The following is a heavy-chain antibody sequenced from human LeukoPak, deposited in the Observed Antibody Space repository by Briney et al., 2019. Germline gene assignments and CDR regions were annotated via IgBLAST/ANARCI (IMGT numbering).Heavy chain of an antibody. J-gene: IGHJ4*02. V-gene: IGHV3-20*04. CDR3: ARDVGRLYYD. Sequence: PGGSLRLSCAASGFTFDDYGMSWVRQAPGKGLEWVSGINWNGGSTGYADSVKGRFIISRDNAENSLYLQMNSLRAEDTALYYCARDVGRLYYDWGQGTLVTVSS. CDR2: INWNGGST. D-gene: IGHD3-10*01. CDR1: GFTFDDYG.